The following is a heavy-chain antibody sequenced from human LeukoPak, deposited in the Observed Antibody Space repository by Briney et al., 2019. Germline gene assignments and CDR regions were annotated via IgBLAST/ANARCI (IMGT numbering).Heavy chain of an antibody. Sequence: GGSMRLSXAASGFTFSSYSMIWVRQAPGKGLEWVSYISSSSTTIYYADSVKGRFTISRDNAKNSLYLQMNSLRAEDTAVYYCARALGYCSSTICYRFDYWGQGTLVTVSS. V-gene: IGHV3-48*01. D-gene: IGHD2-2*01. CDR3: ARALGYCSSTICYRFDY. J-gene: IGHJ4*02. CDR2: ISSSSTTI. CDR1: GFTFSSYS.